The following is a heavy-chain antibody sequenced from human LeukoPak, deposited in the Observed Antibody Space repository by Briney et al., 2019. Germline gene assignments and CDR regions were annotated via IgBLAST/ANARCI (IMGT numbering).Heavy chain of an antibody. V-gene: IGHV3-48*03. CDR3: ARDHGDYDYYYYYMDV. Sequence: GGSLRLSCAASGFTFSSYEMNWVRQAPGKGLEWASYISSSGSTIYYADSVKGRFTISRDNAKNSLYLQMNSLRAEDTAVYYCARDHGDYDYYYYYMDVWGKGTTVTISS. D-gene: IGHD4-17*01. J-gene: IGHJ6*03. CDR2: ISSSGSTI. CDR1: GFTFSSYE.